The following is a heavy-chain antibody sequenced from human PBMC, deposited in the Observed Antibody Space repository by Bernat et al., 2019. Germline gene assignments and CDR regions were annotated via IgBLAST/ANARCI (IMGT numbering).Heavy chain of an antibody. CDR1: GGSISSSSYY. CDR3: ASGFYDILTGYCNPNNYFDY. CDR2: IYYSGST. D-gene: IGHD3-9*01. J-gene: IGHJ4*02. V-gene: IGHV4-39*01. Sequence: QLQLQESGPGLVKPSETLSLTCTVSGGSISSSSYYWGWIRQPPGKGLEWIGSIYYSGSTYYNPSLKSRVTISVDTSKNQFSLKLSSVTAADTAVYYCASGFYDILTGYCNPNNYFDYWGQGTLVTVSS.